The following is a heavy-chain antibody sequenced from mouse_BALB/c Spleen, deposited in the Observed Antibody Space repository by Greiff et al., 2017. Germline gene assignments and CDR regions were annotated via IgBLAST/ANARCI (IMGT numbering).Heavy chain of an antibody. V-gene: IGHV5-17*02. CDR3: ARSIYYDYEGFAY. J-gene: IGHJ3*01. CDR2: SSSGSSTI. D-gene: IGHD2-4*01. Sequence: EVKLVESGGGLVQPGGSRKLSCAASGFSFSSFGMHWVRHAPEKGLEWVAYSSSGSSTIYYADTVKGRFTISRDNPKNTLFLQMTSLRSEDTAMYYCARSIYYDYEGFAYWGQGTLVTVSA. CDR1: GFSFSSFG.